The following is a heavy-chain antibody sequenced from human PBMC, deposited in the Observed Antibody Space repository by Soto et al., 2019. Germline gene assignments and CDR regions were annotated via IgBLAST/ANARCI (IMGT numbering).Heavy chain of an antibody. J-gene: IGHJ4*02. V-gene: IGHV4-59*08. D-gene: IGHD4-4*01. Sequence: PSETLSLTCTVSGGSVSSYYWGWIRQSPGKALKWIGYIYYSGSTKYNPSLKSRVTMSVDTSNNQFSLRVSSVTAADTSVYYCARHSNRNYGLYYFDFWGLGALVTVSS. CDR1: GGSVSSYY. CDR2: IYYSGST. CDR3: ARHSNRNYGLYYFDF.